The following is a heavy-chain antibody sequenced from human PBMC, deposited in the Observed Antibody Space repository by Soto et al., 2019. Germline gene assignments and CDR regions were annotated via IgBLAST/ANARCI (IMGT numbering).Heavy chain of an antibody. CDR3: ARDKITGLFDY. Sequence: QVQLQQWGAGLLKPSETLSLTCAVYGGCFSGYYWTWIRQPPGTGLEWIGEINHSGSTNYNPSLKRRVSISVDTSKNQFSLKLTSVTAADTAVYYCARDKITGLFDYWGQGTLVTDSS. V-gene: IGHV4-34*01. CDR1: GGCFSGYY. J-gene: IGHJ4*02. D-gene: IGHD2-8*02. CDR2: INHSGST.